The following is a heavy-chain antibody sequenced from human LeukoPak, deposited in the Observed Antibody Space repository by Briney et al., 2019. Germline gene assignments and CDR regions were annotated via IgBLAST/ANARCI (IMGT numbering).Heavy chain of an antibody. CDR1: GGSISQYY. J-gene: IGHJ3*02. D-gene: IGHD6-13*01. V-gene: IGHV4-4*08. CDR3: ARVGSSGEI. CDR2: IHASGTT. Sequence: PSETLSLTCAASGGSISQYYWSWLRQAPGKGLEWIGYIHASGTTTYNPSLKSRVTMSVDTSNNQFSLTLTTVTEADTAVYFCARVGSSGEIWGQGTMVTVSS.